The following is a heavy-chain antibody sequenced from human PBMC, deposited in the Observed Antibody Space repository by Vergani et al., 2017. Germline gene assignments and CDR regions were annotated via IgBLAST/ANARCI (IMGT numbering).Heavy chain of an antibody. CDR1: GFTFNQYG. Sequence: QVQLVESGGGVVQPGRSLRLSCAASGFTFNQYGMHWVRQAPGKGLEWVAIIYYDGSKKYYADSVKGRFTISRDNSRNTLDLLMSSLSAEDTAIYYCVREGSYCGSTTCRNPSYVYYYHMDVWGEGTTVTVSS. J-gene: IGHJ6*03. CDR2: IYYDGSKK. V-gene: IGHV3-33*01. D-gene: IGHD2-21*01. CDR3: VREGSYCGSTTCRNPSYVYYYHMDV.